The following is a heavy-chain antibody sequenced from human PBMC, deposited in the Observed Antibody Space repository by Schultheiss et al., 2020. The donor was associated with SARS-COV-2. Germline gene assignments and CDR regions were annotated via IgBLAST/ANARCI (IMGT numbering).Heavy chain of an antibody. CDR3: ARGNLGLLWFGISVYGMDV. D-gene: IGHD3-10*01. J-gene: IGHJ6*02. Sequence: SETLSLTCTVSGGSISSGGYYWSWIRQHPGKGLEWIGYIYYSGSTYYNPSLKSRVTISVDTSKNQFSLKLSSVTAADTAVYYCARGNLGLLWFGISVYGMDVWSQGTTGTVSS. CDR2: IYYSGST. CDR1: GGSISSGGYY. V-gene: IGHV4-31*03.